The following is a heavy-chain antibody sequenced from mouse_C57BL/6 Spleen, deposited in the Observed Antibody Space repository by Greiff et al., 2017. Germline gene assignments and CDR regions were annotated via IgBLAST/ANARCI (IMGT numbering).Heavy chain of an antibody. Sequence: VQLQQSGTVLARPGASVKMSCTTSGYTFTSYWMHWVKQRPGQGLEWIGSIYPGNSDTSYNQKFKGKAKLTAVTSASTAYMELSSLTNEDSAVYYCQGRLLDYAMDYWGQGTSVTVSS. CDR1: GYTFTSYW. J-gene: IGHJ4*01. CDR3: QGRLLDYAMDY. V-gene: IGHV1-5*01. D-gene: IGHD1-1*01. CDR2: IYPGNSDT.